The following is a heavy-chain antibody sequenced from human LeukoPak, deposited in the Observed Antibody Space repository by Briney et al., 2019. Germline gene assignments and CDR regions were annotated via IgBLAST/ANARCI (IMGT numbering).Heavy chain of an antibody. CDR1: GYTFTNYG. J-gene: IGHJ4*02. D-gene: IGHD6-19*01. CDR2: ISDYNGNK. V-gene: IGHV1-18*01. Sequence: GASVKVPCKASGYTFTNYGISWVGQAPGQGREGMGWISDYNGNKNYAQKLQGRETMTTDTNTSTAYMELRSLISDDTAVYYCARDRYSSGWFDYWGQGTLVTVSS. CDR3: ARDRYSSGWFDY.